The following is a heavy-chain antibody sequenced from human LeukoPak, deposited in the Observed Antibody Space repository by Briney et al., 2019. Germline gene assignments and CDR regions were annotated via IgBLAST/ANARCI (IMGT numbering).Heavy chain of an antibody. CDR2: IMKDGSEK. CDR1: GFTFSSYW. D-gene: IGHD5-18*01. J-gene: IGHJ4*02. CDR3: ARHLSGVTGYTYGRGIDY. V-gene: IGHV3-7*01. Sequence: GGSLRLSCAASGFTFSSYWMSWVRQAPGKGLEWVANIMKDGSEKYYVDSVKGRFTISRDNAKKSLYLQMNSLRAEDTAVYYCARHLSGVTGYTYGRGIDYWGQGTLVTVSS.